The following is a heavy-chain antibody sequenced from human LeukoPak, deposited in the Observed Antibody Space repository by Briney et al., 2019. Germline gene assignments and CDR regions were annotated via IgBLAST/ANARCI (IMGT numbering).Heavy chain of an antibody. V-gene: IGHV4-4*02. Sequence: PSGTLSLTCAVSGGSISSSNWWSWVRQPPGKGLEWIGEIYHSGSTNYNPSLKSRVTISVDTSKNQFSLKLSSVTAADTAVYYCARLTLTRYCSSTSCYAFDIWGQGTMVTVSS. D-gene: IGHD2-2*01. CDR3: ARLTLTRYCSSTSCYAFDI. J-gene: IGHJ3*02. CDR2: IYHSGST. CDR1: GGSISSSNW.